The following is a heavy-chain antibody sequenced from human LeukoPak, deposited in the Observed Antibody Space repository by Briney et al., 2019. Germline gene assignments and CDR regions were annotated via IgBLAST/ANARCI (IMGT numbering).Heavy chain of an antibody. CDR2: VRQDGSQK. D-gene: IGHD3-22*01. V-gene: IGHV3-7*01. J-gene: IGHJ4*02. Sequence: GGSLRLSCAASGLSSSNSWMTWVRQSPGKGLEWVANVRQDGSQKYYVDSVKGRFTISRDNAKNSLYLQMNSLRAEDTAVYYCARGLHFRVYGSSDYYPYWGQGTLVTVSS. CDR3: ARGLHFRVYGSSDYYPY. CDR1: GLSSSNSW.